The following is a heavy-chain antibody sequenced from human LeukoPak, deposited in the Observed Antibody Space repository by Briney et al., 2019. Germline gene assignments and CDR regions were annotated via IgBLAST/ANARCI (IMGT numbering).Heavy chain of an antibody. Sequence: WETLSLTCTVSGCTISSYSMSWIRQPPGKGLEWIGYIYYSGSTNYNPSFKSRVPISVDPSKNQFSLKLSSVTAADTAVYYCARVVVVDARGDWCHPLGQGTLVTVSS. V-gene: IGHV4-59*01. CDR2: IYYSGST. D-gene: IGHD2-15*01. J-gene: IGHJ5*02. CDR3: ARVVVVDARGDWCHP. CDR1: GCTISSYS.